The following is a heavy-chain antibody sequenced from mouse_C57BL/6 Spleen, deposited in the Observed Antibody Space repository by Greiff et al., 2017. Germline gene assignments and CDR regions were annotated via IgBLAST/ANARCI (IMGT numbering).Heavy chain of an antibody. CDR1: GYTFTSYW. Sequence: QVQLQQPGAELVRPGSSVKLSCKASGYTFTSYWMDWVKQRPGQGLEWIGNIYPSDSETHYKQKFKDKATLTVDKSSSTAYMQLSSLTSEDSAVYYCARSGPYYDYDVKACWGQGTLVTVSA. D-gene: IGHD2-4*01. CDR3: ARSGPYYDYDVKAC. V-gene: IGHV1-61*01. CDR2: IYPSDSET. J-gene: IGHJ3*01.